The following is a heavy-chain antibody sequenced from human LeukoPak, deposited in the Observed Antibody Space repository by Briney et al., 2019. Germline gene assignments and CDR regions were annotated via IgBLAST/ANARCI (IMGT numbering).Heavy chain of an antibody. J-gene: IGHJ5*02. CDR2: INHSGST. Sequence: SETLSLTCTVSGYSISSGYYWSWIRQPPGKGLEWIGEINHSGSTNYNPSLKSRVTISVDTSKNQFSLKPSSVTAADTAVYYCARQVYDILTGLRNWFDPWGQGTLVTVSS. CDR1: GYSISSGYY. D-gene: IGHD3-9*01. V-gene: IGHV4-38-2*02. CDR3: ARQVYDILTGLRNWFDP.